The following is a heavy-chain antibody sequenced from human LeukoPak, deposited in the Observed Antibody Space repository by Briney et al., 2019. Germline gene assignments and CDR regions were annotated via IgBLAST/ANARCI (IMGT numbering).Heavy chain of an antibody. CDR3: AKDRMSGTTVTDYWYFDL. CDR1: GFTFDDYA. V-gene: IGHV3-9*01. Sequence: PGRSLRLSCAASGFTFDDYAMHWVRQAPGKGLEWVSGISWNSGSIGYADSVKGRFTISRDNSKNTLYLQMNSLRAEDTAVYYCAKDRMSGTTVTDYWYFDLWGRGTLVTVSS. D-gene: IGHD4-17*01. CDR2: ISWNSGSI. J-gene: IGHJ2*01.